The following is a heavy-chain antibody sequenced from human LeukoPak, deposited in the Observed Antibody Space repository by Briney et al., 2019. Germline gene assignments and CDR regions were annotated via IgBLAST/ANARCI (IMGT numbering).Heavy chain of an antibody. Sequence: GGSLRLSCAAPGFTFSSYWMSWVRQAPGEGLEWVANIKQDGSEKYYVDSVKGRFTISRDNAKDSLYLHMNSLRAEDTAVYYCARDPSSGDFDYWGQGTLVTVSS. CDR1: GFTFSSYW. CDR3: ARDPSSGDFDY. J-gene: IGHJ4*02. D-gene: IGHD2/OR15-2a*01. V-gene: IGHV3-7*04. CDR2: IKQDGSEK.